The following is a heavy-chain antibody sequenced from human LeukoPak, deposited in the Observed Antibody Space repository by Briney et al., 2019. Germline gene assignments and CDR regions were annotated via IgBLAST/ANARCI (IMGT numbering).Heavy chain of an antibody. D-gene: IGHD6-19*01. CDR2: ISGSGGST. J-gene: IGHJ4*02. CDR1: GFTFSSYA. CDR3: AMSDSSGWYSSDY. Sequence: PGGSLRLSCAASGFTFSSYAMSWVRQAPGKGLEWVSAISGSGGSTYYADSVKGRFTISRDNSKNTLYLQMNSLRAEDTAVYYCAMSDSSGWYSSDYWGQGTLVTVSS. V-gene: IGHV3-23*01.